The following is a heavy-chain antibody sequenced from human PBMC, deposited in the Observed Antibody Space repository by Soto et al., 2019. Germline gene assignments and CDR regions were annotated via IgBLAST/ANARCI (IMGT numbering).Heavy chain of an antibody. D-gene: IGHD6-13*01. J-gene: IGHJ6*02. CDR2: INPNSGGT. Sequence: GASVKVSCKASGYTFTGYYMHWVRQAPGQGLEWMGWINPNSGGTNYAQKFQGRVTMTRDTSISTAYMELSRLRSDDTAVYYCARDQVAAARYYYYYYGMDVWGQGITVTVSS. V-gene: IGHV1-2*02. CDR3: ARDQVAAARYYYYYYGMDV. CDR1: GYTFTGYY.